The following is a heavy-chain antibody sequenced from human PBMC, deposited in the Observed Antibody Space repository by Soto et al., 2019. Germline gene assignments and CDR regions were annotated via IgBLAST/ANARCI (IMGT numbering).Heavy chain of an antibody. CDR1: GCSLGSCY. D-gene: IGHD4-4*01. CDR2: VFYTGRA. Sequence: SETLSLTCADSGCSLGSCYWSWIRQPPGKGLEWIGYVFYTGRANYNASLKSRVSISLDTSNYQFSLKLSSVTAADTAVYYCARDGDGRMTTNPYYYNGMDVWGPGTTVTVSS. V-gene: IGHV4-59*01. CDR3: ARDGDGRMTTNPYYYNGMDV. J-gene: IGHJ6*02.